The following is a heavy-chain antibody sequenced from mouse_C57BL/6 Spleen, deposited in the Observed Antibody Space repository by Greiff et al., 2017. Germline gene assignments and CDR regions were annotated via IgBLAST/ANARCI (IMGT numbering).Heavy chain of an antibody. CDR3: TSITTVPPSYWYFDV. D-gene: IGHD1-1*01. CDR1: GFTFSNYW. Sequence: EVKLMESGGGLVQPGGSMKLSCVASGFTFSNYWMNWVRQSPEKGLEWVAQIRLKSDNYATHYAESVKGRFTISRDDSKSSVYLQMNNLRAEDTGIYYCTSITTVPPSYWYFDVWGTGTTVTVSS. J-gene: IGHJ1*03. V-gene: IGHV6-3*01. CDR2: IRLKSDNYAT.